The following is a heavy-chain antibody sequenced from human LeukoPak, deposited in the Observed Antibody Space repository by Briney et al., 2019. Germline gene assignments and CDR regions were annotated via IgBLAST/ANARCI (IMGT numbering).Heavy chain of an antibody. Sequence: ASVKVSCMASGYTFTSYGISWVRQAPGQGLEWMGWISAYNGNTNYAQKLQGRVTMTTDTSPSTAYMELRSLRSDDTAVYYCARDSSPDDFWSGYLSPTLQAYYMDVWGKGTTVTVSS. D-gene: IGHD3-3*01. CDR3: ARDSSPDDFWSGYLSPTLQAYYMDV. J-gene: IGHJ6*03. V-gene: IGHV1-18*01. CDR2: ISAYNGNT. CDR1: GYTFTSYG.